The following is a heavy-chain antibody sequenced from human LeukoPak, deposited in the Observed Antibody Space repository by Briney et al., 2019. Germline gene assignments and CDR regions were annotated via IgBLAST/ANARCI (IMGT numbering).Heavy chain of an antibody. V-gene: IGHV4-59*01. Sequence: SETLSLTCTVSGGSISSYYWGWVRQPPGKGLEWIGYIYYSGSTNYNPSLKSRVTMSVDTYKSQFFLKLSSETAADTAVYYCVRGDIVGTTAQIPLFDYWGQGTLVTVSS. CDR3: VRGDIVGTTAQIPLFDY. CDR1: GGSISSYY. J-gene: IGHJ4*02. CDR2: IYYSGST. D-gene: IGHD1-26*01.